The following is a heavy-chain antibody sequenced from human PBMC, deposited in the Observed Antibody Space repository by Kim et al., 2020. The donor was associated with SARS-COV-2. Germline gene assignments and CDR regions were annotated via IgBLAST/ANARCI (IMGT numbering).Heavy chain of an antibody. CDR3: ARAGTINNAFDI. D-gene: IGHD6-19*01. CDR2: MNPSTGDT. J-gene: IGHJ3*02. CDR1: GYSFTSYE. Sequence: ASVKVSCKASGYSFTSYEINWVRQAPGQGLDWMGWMNPSTGDTGYVQKFQGRVTMTRNTSINTAYLALSSLKSEDTAVYFCARAGTINNAFDIWGQGTMV. V-gene: IGHV1-8*01.